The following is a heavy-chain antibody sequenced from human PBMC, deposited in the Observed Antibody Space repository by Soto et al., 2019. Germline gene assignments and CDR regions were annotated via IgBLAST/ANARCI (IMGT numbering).Heavy chain of an antibody. CDR1: GFNFSDYY. V-gene: IGHV3-30-3*01. CDR3: ARAPGHSVHSSGWQIDY. D-gene: IGHD6-19*01. J-gene: IGHJ4*02. Sequence: GGSLRLSCAASGFNFSDYYMSWIRQAPGKGLEWVSVISFDGNIKYYTGSVKGRFTISRDNSKNTLHLQVNSLRTEDTALYYCARAPGHSVHSSGWQIDYWGQGTLVTVSS. CDR2: ISFDGNIK.